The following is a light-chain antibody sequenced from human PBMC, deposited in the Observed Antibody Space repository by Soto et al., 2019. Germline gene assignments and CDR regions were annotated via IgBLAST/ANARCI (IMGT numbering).Light chain of an antibody. J-gene: IGLJ1*01. CDR2: DDD. Sequence: QSVLTQPPSVSAAPGQRVTISCSGSSSNIGGNSVSWYQQLPGTAPKLLIYDDDKRPSGIPDRFSGSKSGTSATLGITGFQTGDEADYYCGSWDSSLSAYVLATGTKVT. V-gene: IGLV1-51*01. CDR3: GSWDSSLSAYV. CDR1: SSNIGGNS.